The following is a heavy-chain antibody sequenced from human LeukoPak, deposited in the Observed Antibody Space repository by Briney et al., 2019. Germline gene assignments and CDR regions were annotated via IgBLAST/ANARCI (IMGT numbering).Heavy chain of an antibody. D-gene: IGHD3-9*01. V-gene: IGHV1-46*01. J-gene: IGHJ4*02. CDR3: ARTLRYFDWLFPFDY. Sequence: ASVKVSCKAFGYTFTNNWMHWVRQAPGQGPEWMGLISPTGGSTAYAQKFQGRVTLTRDMSTSTAYMELRSLRSDDTAVYYCARTLRYFDWLFPFDYWGQGTLVTVSS. CDR2: ISPTGGST. CDR1: GYTFTNNW.